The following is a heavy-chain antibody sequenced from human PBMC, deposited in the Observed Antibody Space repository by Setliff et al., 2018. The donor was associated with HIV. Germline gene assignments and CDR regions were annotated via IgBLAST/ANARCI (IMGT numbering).Heavy chain of an antibody. J-gene: IGHJ4*02. CDR1: GYTFTSYA. CDR3: ARTVNDYGDYYFDY. Sequence: ASVKVSCKASGYTFTSYAMHWVRQAPGQRLEWMGWINAGTGNTKYSQNFQGRVTVSRDTSASTAYMELSSLRSEDTAVYYCARTVNDYGDYYFDYWGQGTLVTVSS. D-gene: IGHD4-17*01. V-gene: IGHV1-3*01. CDR2: INAGTGNT.